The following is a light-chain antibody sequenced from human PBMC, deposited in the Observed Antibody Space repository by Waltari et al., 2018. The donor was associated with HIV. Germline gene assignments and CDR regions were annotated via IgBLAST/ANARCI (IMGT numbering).Light chain of an antibody. J-gene: IGKJ2*01. CDR3: QQYDTFPYT. V-gene: IGKV1-5*01. CDR2: QAS. Sequence: DIQMTQSPSTLSASVGDRVTITCRASQKISSWLAWYQQRPGKAPNLLICQASTLQGGDQSRFSGSGSGTDFTLTIHRLQSDDFGTYYCQQYDTFPYTFGPGTNLEIK. CDR1: QKISSW.